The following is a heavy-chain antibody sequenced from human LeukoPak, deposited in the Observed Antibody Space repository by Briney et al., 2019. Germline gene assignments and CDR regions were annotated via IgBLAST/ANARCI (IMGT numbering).Heavy chain of an antibody. CDR2: IYYSGST. CDR1: GGSISSYY. J-gene: IGHJ5*02. CDR3: ARAGGSSSWYVDWFDP. Sequence: SETLSLTCTVSGGSISSYYWSWIRQPPGKGLEWIGYIYYSGSTNYNPSLKSRVTISVDTSKNQFSLKLGSVTAADTAVYYCARAGGSSSWYVDWFDPWGQGTLVTVSS. V-gene: IGHV4-59*01. D-gene: IGHD6-13*01.